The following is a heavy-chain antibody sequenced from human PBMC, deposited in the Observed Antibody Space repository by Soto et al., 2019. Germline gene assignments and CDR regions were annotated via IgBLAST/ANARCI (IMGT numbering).Heavy chain of an antibody. CDR1: GYNFAGYW. J-gene: IGHJ4*02. CDR3: ARGGVSTRTFDY. D-gene: IGHD3-3*01. CDR2: IYPSDSDT. Sequence: PGESLNISCKGSGYNFAGYWIAWVRQMPGEGLELMGIIYPSDSDTRYRPSFQGQVTISADKSISSAYLQWSSLRASDTAMYYCARGGVSTRTFDYWGQGTPVTVSS. V-gene: IGHV5-51*01.